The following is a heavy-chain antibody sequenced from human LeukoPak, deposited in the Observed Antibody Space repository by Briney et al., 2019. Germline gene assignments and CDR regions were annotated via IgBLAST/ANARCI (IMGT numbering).Heavy chain of an antibody. CDR1: GFTFSSYW. J-gene: IGHJ6*03. Sequence: GGSLRLSCAASGFTFSSYWMHWVRQAPGKGLVWVSSISSSSSYIYYADSVKGRFTISRDNAKNSLYLQMNSLRAEDTAVYYCARARGYSSSWTYYYYMDVWGKGTTVTVSS. CDR2: ISSSSSYI. V-gene: IGHV3-21*01. D-gene: IGHD6-13*01. CDR3: ARARGYSSSWTYYYYMDV.